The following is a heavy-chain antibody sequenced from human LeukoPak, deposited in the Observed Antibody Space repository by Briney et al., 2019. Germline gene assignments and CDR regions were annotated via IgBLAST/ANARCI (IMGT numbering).Heavy chain of an antibody. CDR2: ISSSSSTI. V-gene: IGHV3-48*04. CDR1: GFTFSCYS. D-gene: IGHD3-10*01. CDR3: ARRGLVRGVIYYFDY. J-gene: IGHJ4*02. Sequence: GGSLRLSCAASGFTFSCYSMNWVRQAPGKGLEGVSYISSSSSTIYYADSVKGRFTISRDNAKNSLYLQMNSLRAEDTAVYYCARRGLVRGVIYYFDYWGQGTLVTVSS.